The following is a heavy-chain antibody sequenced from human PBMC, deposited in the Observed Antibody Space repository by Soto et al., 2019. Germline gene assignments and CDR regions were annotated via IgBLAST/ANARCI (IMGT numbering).Heavy chain of an antibody. CDR1: GFTFSSYA. D-gene: IGHD3-22*01. Sequence: GGSLSLSCAASGFTFSSYAMSWVRQAPGKGLEWVSAISGSGGSTYYADSVKGRFTISRDNSKNTLYLQMNSLRAEDTAVYYCAKEFYDSSGYYYMAPSYWGQGTLVTVSS. CDR2: ISGSGGST. V-gene: IGHV3-23*01. J-gene: IGHJ4*02. CDR3: AKEFYDSSGYYYMAPSY.